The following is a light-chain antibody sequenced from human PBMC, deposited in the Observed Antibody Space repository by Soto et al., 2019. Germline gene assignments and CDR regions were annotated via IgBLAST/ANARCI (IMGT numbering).Light chain of an antibody. Sequence: IQMTQYPSTLSASVGDRVTITCRASQSISSCLAWNQQKPGKAPKFLIYDASSLESGVPSRFSGSGAGTEFTLTISSLQPDECGTYGCQQYDSYSGYTFGQGTKLEIK. J-gene: IGKJ2*01. CDR1: QSISSC. CDR2: DAS. V-gene: IGKV1-5*01. CDR3: QQYDSYSGYT.